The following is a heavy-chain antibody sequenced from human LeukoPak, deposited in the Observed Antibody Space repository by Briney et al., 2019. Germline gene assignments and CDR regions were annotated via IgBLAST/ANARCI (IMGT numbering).Heavy chain of an antibody. CDR2: IYTSGST. D-gene: IGHD2-15*01. CDR3: ARDRRYCSGGSCYTYYYYYMDV. V-gene: IGHV4-4*07. J-gene: IGHJ6*03. CDR1: GGSISSYY. Sequence: SSETLSLTCTVSGGSISSYYWSWIRQPAGKGLEWIGRIYTSGSTNYNPSLKSRVTISVDTSKNQFSLKLSSVTAADTAVYYCARDRRYCSGGSCYTYYYYYMDVWGKGTTVTISS.